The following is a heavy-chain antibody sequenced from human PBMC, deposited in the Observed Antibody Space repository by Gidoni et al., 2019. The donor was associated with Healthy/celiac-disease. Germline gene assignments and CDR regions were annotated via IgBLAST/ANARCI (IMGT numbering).Heavy chain of an antibody. CDR3: ARGLLFYDFWSGYYTNNWFDP. CDR2: INHSGST. CDR1: GGSFSGYY. D-gene: IGHD3-3*01. J-gene: IGHJ5*02. Sequence: QVQLQQWGAGLLKPSETLSLTCAVYGGSFSGYYWSWIRQPPGKGLEWIGEINHSGSTNYNPSLKSRVTISVDTSKNQFSLKLSSVTAADTAVYYCARGLLFYDFWSGYYTNNWFDPWGQGTLVTVSS. V-gene: IGHV4-34*01.